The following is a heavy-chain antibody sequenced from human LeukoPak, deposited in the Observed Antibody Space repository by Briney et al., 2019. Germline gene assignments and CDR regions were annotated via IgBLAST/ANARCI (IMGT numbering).Heavy chain of an antibody. D-gene: IGHD2-2*03. CDR1: EFSFSSYW. CDR2: IKYDGSAT. CDR3: AMDINGDLFHV. J-gene: IGHJ4*02. V-gene: IGHV3-74*01. Sequence: SGGSLRLSCVGSEFSFSSYWMHWVRQAPEKGLEWVSSIKYDGSATTFADFVKGRFSISTDSAKNTAYLQMNSLRVENTAIYYCAMDINGDLFHVWGQGTLVTVSS.